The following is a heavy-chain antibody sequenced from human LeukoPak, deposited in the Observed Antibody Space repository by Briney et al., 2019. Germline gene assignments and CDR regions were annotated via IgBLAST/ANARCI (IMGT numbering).Heavy chain of an antibody. D-gene: IGHD2-21*01. CDR2: INHSGST. CDR1: GGSFSGYY. CDR3: ARGRGVSRLGIRFDP. Sequence: SETLSLTCAVYGGSFSGYYWSWIRQPPGKGLECIGEINHSGSTNYNPSLKSRVTISVDTSKNQFSLKLSSVTAADTAVYYCARGRGVSRLGIRFDPWGQGTLVTVSS. J-gene: IGHJ5*02. V-gene: IGHV4-34*01.